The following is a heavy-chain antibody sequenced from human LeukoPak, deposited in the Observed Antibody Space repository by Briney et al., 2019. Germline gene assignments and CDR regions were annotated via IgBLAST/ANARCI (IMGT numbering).Heavy chain of an antibody. CDR2: INHSGST. D-gene: IGHD4-17*01. CDR1: GGSFSGYY. CDR3: ARGGDGDYVDY. V-gene: IGHV4-34*01. Sequence: SETLSLTCAVYGGSFSGYYWSWIRQPPGKGLEWIGEINHSGSTNYNPSLKSRVTISVDTSKNQFSLKLSSVTAADTAVYYCARGGDGDYVDYWGQGTPVTVSS. J-gene: IGHJ4*02.